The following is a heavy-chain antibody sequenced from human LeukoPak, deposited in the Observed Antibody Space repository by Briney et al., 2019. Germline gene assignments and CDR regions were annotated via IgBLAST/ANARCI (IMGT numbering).Heavy chain of an antibody. CDR2: ISSSSSTI. CDR3: ARDLFAGGELRIEQQLLGNWFDP. Sequence: GRTLRLSCAASGFTFSSYGMSWVRQAPGKRLEWVSYISSSSSTIYYADSVKGRFTISRDNANNSLYLQMNSLRAEDTAVYYCARDLFAGGELRIEQQLLGNWFDPWGQGTLVTVSS. V-gene: IGHV3-48*01. J-gene: IGHJ5*02. CDR1: GFTFSSYG. D-gene: IGHD6-13*01.